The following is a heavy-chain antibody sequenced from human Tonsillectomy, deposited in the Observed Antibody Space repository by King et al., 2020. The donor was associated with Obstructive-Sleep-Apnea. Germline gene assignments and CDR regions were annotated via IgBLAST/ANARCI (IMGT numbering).Heavy chain of an antibody. CDR2: IYYSGST. CDR1: GGSISSGGYY. J-gene: IGHJ4*02. V-gene: IGHV4-31*03. Sequence: QLQESGPGLVKPSQTLSPTCTVSGGSISSGGYYWSWIRQHPGKGLEWIGYIYYSGSTYYNPSLKSRVTISVDTSKNQFSLKLSSVTAADTAVYYCARTDPVVPAATKNYYFDYWGQGTLVTVSS. CDR3: ARTDPVVPAATKNYYFDY. D-gene: IGHD2-2*01.